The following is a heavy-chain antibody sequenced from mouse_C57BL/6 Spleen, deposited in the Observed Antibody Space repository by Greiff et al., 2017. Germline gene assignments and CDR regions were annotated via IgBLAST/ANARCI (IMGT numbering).Heavy chain of an antibody. CDR1: GFTFSSYA. V-gene: IGHV5-4*01. CDR3: ARGGSSFAY. CDR2: ISAGGSYT. J-gene: IGHJ3*01. Sequence: EVQLVESGGGLVKPGGSLKLSCAASGFTFSSYAMSWVRQTPEQRLEWIATISAGGSYTNYPDNVKGRFTISRDNAKNNLYLQMSHLKSEDTAMYYCARGGSSFAYWGQGTVVTVCA.